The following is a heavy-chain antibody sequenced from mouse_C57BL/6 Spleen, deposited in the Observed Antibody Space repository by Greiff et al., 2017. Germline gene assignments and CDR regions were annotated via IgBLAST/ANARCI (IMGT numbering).Heavy chain of an antibody. V-gene: IGHV5-12*01. Sequence: EVMLVESGGGLVQPGGSLKLSCAASGFTFSDYYMYWVRQTPEKRLEWVAYISNGGGSTYYPDTVKGRFTISRDNAKNTLYLQMSRLKSEDTAMYYCARQGYGYEYYAMDYWGQGTSVTVSS. J-gene: IGHJ4*01. CDR2: ISNGGGST. D-gene: IGHD2-2*01. CDR3: ARQGYGYEYYAMDY. CDR1: GFTFSDYY.